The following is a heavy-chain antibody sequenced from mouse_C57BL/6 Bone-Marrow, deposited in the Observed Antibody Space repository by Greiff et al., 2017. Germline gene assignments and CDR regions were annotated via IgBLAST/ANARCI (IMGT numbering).Heavy chain of an antibody. Sequence: VQVVESGAELMKPGASVKLSCKATGYTFTGYWIEWVKQRPGHGLEWIGEILPGSGSTNYNEKFKGKATFTADTSSNTAYMQLSSLNTEDSALYYCARYPFYYYGSSLDYWGQGTTLTVSS. D-gene: IGHD1-1*01. J-gene: IGHJ2*01. V-gene: IGHV1-9*01. CDR1: GYTFTGYW. CDR2: ILPGSGST. CDR3: ARYPFYYYGSSLDY.